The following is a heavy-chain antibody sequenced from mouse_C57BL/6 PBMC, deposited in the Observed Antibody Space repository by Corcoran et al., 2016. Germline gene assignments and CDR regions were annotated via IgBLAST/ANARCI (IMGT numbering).Heavy chain of an antibody. CDR2: IYPRSGNT. CDR1: GYTFTSYG. D-gene: IGHD2-3*01. J-gene: IGHJ2*01. V-gene: IGHV1-81*01. CDR3: ARSPIYDGYYVPYFDY. Sequence: QVQLQQSGAELARPGASVKLSCKASGYTFTSYGISWVKQRTGQGLEWIGEIYPRSGNTYYNEKFKGKATLTADKSSSTAYMELRSLTSEDSAVYFCARSPIYDGYYVPYFDYWGQGTTLTVSS.